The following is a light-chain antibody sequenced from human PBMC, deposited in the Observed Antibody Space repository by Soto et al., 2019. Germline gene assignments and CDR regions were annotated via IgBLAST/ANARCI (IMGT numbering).Light chain of an antibody. V-gene: IGKV1-39*01. CDR3: QQSYSTVVT. Sequence: DIQLTQSPSSLSASVGDRVTITCRASQSISTYLNWYQHKPGKAPKLLIYAASSLQTGVPSRFSGSGSGTDFTLTICSLQPEDFATYSCQQSYSTVVTFGQGTKLEIK. J-gene: IGKJ2*01. CDR1: QSISTY. CDR2: AAS.